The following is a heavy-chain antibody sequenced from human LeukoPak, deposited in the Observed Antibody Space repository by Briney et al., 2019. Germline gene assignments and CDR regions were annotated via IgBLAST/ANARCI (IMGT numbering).Heavy chain of an antibody. CDR3: ARESDTGYVNF. V-gene: IGHV6-1*01. Sequence: SQTLSLTFAISGDSVSRNSAVWTWIRQSPSRGLEWLGRTYYRSKWYNDYAESVKSRMTINPDTSKNQFSLQLNSVTPEDTAIYYCARESDTGYVNFWGQGTLVTVSS. CDR2: TYYRSKWYN. D-gene: IGHD5-12*01. J-gene: IGHJ4*02. CDR1: GDSVSRNSAV.